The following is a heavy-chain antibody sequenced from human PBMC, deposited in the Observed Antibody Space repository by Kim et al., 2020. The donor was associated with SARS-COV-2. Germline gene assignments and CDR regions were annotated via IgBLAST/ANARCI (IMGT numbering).Heavy chain of an antibody. J-gene: IGHJ4*02. CDR2: IGISSSTI. V-gene: IGHV3-48*02. CDR3: ARDHMCRFDF. D-gene: IGHD2-21*01. Sequence: GGSLRLSCEASGFTFNSYSMNWVRQAAGKGLEWVAYIGISSSTITYVDSVQGRFTNSRDDAKDSLYLQMNNLKDEDTAVYYCARDHMCRFDFCGQGTLVTDS. CDR1: GFTFNSYS.